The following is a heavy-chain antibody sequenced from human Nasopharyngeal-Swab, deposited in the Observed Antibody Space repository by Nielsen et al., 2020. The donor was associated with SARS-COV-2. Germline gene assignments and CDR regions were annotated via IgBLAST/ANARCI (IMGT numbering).Heavy chain of an antibody. CDR3: ASLYSGSYWGPGRPFDI. CDR1: GGSISSSSYY. D-gene: IGHD1-26*01. V-gene: IGHV4-39*01. J-gene: IGHJ3*02. CDR2: IYYSGST. Sequence: SETLSLTCTVSGGSISSSSYYWGWIRQPPGKGLEWIGSIYYSGSTYYNPSLKSRVTISVDTSKNQFSLKLSSVTAADTAVYYGASLYSGSYWGPGRPFDIWGQGTMVTVSS.